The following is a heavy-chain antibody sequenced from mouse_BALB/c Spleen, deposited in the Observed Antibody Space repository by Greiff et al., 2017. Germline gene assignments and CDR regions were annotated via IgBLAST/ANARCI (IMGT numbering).Heavy chain of an antibody. V-gene: IGHV1S56*01. J-gene: IGHJ4*01. D-gene: IGHD1-1*01. Sequence: VQLQQSGPELVKPGASVRISCKASGYTFTSYYIHWVKQRPGQGLEWIGWIYPGNVNTKYNEKFKGKATLTADKSSSTAYMQLSSLTSEDSAVYFCARNNYGSSYDAMDYWGQGTSVTVSS. CDR2: IYPGNVNT. CDR3: ARNNYGSSYDAMDY. CDR1: GYTFTSYY.